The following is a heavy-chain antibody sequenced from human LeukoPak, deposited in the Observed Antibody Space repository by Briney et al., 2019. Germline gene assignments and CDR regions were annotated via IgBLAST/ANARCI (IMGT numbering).Heavy chain of an antibody. CDR3: AREIAARRLGSWLDP. Sequence: ETLSLTCTVSGGSISSYYWSWIRQPPGKGLEWVASIKQDGNEKYYGDSVKGRFTISRDNAKNSLYLQMNSLRAEDTAVYYCAREIAARRLGSWLDPWGQGTLVSVSS. V-gene: IGHV3-7*01. CDR1: GGSISSYY. J-gene: IGHJ5*02. D-gene: IGHD6-6*01. CDR2: IKQDGNEK.